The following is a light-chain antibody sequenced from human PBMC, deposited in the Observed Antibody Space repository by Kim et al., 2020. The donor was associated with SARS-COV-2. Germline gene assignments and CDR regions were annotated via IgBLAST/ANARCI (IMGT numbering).Light chain of an antibody. CDR1: QSVSSY. CDR3: QQRSNWPLRT. J-gene: IGKJ1*01. V-gene: IGKV3-11*01. CDR2: DAS. Sequence: EIVLTQSPATLSLSPGERATLPCRASQSVSSYLAWYQQKPGQAPRLLIYDASNRATGIPARFSGSGSGTDFTLTISSLEPEDFAVYYCQQRSNWPLRTFGQGTKVDIK.